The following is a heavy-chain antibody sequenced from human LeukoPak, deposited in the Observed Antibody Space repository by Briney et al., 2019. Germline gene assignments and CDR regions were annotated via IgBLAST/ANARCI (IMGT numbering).Heavy chain of an antibody. J-gene: IGHJ4*02. Sequence: ASVKVSCKASGYTLTNYDINWVRQATGQGLEWMGWMNPNSANTGYAQKFQGRVTITRNTSISTAYMELSSLRSEDTAVYYCARAPSGSYSHFDYWGQGTLVTVSS. CDR3: ARAPSGSYSHFDY. CDR1: GYTLTNYD. CDR2: MNPNSANT. D-gene: IGHD1-26*01. V-gene: IGHV1-8*01.